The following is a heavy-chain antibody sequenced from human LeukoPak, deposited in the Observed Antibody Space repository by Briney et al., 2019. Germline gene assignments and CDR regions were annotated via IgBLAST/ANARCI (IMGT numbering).Heavy chain of an antibody. D-gene: IGHD6-6*01. Sequence: GGSLRLSCAASGFTFSSYAMSWVRQAPGKGLEWVSTINGNGGSTYYTDSVKGRLVISRDNSKNTLYLQMNSLRAEDTAVYYCAKGIDSRSLFDYWGQGTLVTVSS. CDR2: INGNGGST. CDR1: GFTFSSYA. J-gene: IGHJ4*02. CDR3: AKGIDSRSLFDY. V-gene: IGHV3-23*01.